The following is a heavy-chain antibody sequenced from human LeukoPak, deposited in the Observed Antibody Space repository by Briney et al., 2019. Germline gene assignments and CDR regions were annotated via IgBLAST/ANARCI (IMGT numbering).Heavy chain of an antibody. J-gene: IGHJ3*02. CDR1: GFTFSSYA. CDR3: AKGGAVDGTLVPAFDI. CDR2: ISWNSGSI. Sequence: PGGSLRLSCAASGFTFSSYAMSWVRQAPGKGREWVSGISWNSGSIGYADSVKGRFTISRDNAKTSLYRQMNSLRDEATALYYCAKGGAVDGTLVPAFDIWGQGTMVTVSS. D-gene: IGHD6-19*01. V-gene: IGHV3-9*01.